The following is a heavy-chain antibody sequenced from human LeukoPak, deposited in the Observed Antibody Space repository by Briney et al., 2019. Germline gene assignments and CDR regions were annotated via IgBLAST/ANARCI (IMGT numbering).Heavy chain of an antibody. J-gene: IGHJ4*02. Sequence: PGGSLRLSCAASGFSFSSYWMSWVRQAPGKGLEWAAHIKQDGSETYYVDSVKGRFTISRDNAKNSLYLQMNSLRAEDTAVYYCVKVAWTVAGPYWGQGTLVTVSS. D-gene: IGHD6-19*01. V-gene: IGHV3-7*05. CDR2: IKQDGSET. CDR1: GFSFSSYW. CDR3: VKVAWTVAGPY.